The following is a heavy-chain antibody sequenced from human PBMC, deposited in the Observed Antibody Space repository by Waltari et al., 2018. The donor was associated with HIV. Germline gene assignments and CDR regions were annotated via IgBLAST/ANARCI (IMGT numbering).Heavy chain of an antibody. CDR2: ISGSGGST. CDR1: GFTFSSYA. J-gene: IGHJ4*02. CDR3: AKDVLVNGAIVVVITSAFDY. Sequence: EVQLLESGGGLVQPGGSLRFSCAASGFTFSSYAMSWVRQAPGKGLAWVSAISGSGGSTYYADSVKGRFTISRDNSKNTLYLQMNSLRAEDTAVYYCAKDVLVNGAIVVVITSAFDYWGQGTLVTVSS. D-gene: IGHD3-22*01. V-gene: IGHV3-23*01.